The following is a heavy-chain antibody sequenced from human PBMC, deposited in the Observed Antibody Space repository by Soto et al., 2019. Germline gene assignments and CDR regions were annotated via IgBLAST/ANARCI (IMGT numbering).Heavy chain of an antibody. Sequence: QVQLVQSGAEVKKPGASVKVSCKASGYTFTSYAMHWVRQAPGQRLEWMGWINAGNGNTKYSQKFQGRVTITRDTSASTADMEPSSLRSEGTAVYYCACGYEFGSGGAYTEVWGKRPTVTVSS. J-gene: IGHJ6*03. V-gene: IGHV1-3*01. CDR3: ACGYEFGSGGAYTEV. CDR1: GYTFTSYA. D-gene: IGHD3-3*01. CDR2: INAGNGNT.